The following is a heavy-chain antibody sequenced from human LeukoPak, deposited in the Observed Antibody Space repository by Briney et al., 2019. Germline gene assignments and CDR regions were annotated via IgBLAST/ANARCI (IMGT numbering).Heavy chain of an antibody. V-gene: IGHV1-2*02. CDR3: ATTYDYVWGSYRTDAFDI. Sequence: ASVKVSCKASGYTFTDNYMHWVRQAPGQGLEWMGWINPNSGGTNYAQKLQGRVTMTTDTSTSTAYMELRSLRSDDTAVYYCATTYDYVWGSYRTDAFDIWGQGTMVTVSS. D-gene: IGHD3-16*02. J-gene: IGHJ3*02. CDR2: INPNSGGT. CDR1: GYTFTDNY.